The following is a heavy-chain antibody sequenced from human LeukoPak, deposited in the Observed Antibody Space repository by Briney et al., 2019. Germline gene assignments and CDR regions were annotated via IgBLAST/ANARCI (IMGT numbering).Heavy chain of an antibody. CDR1: GPSISSFY. J-gene: IGHJ3*02. V-gene: IGHV4-59*01. D-gene: IGHD5-18*01. CDR3: ARDWAGVQLGSFDI. CDR2: IYYSGST. Sequence: SETLSLTCTVSGPSISSFYWSWIRQPPGKGLEWIGYIYYSGSTNCNPSLKSRVTISVDTSKNQFSLKLSSVTAADTAVYYCARDWAGVQLGSFDIWGQGTMVTVSS.